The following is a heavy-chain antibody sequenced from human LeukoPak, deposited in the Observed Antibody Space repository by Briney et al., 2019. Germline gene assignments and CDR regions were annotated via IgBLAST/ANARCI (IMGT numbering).Heavy chain of an antibody. CDR3: AKSISGAGYPAFDY. Sequence: PGGSLRLSCAASGFTFSSYAMSWVRQAPGKGLEWVSAISGSDGSTYYADSVKGRFTISRDNSKNTLYLQMNSLRAEDTAVYYCAKSISGAGYPAFDYWGQGTLVTVSS. CDR2: ISGSDGST. D-gene: IGHD6-25*01. J-gene: IGHJ4*02. V-gene: IGHV3-23*01. CDR1: GFTFSSYA.